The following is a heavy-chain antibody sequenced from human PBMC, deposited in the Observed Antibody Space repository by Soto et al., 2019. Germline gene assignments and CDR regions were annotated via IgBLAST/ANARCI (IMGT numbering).Heavy chain of an antibody. CDR2: ISTYNGNT. CDR3: ASYTPSLDS. J-gene: IGHJ4*02. V-gene: IGHV1-18*01. Sequence: QVQLVQSGAEVQKSGASVKVSCKASGYTFTSHGISWVRQAPGQGLEWMGWISTYNGNTNYAQKLQGRVTMTTDTSTSKACMEVRSLSSDDTAVDYCASYTPSLDSWGQGTLVTVSS. D-gene: IGHD4-4*01. CDR1: GYTFTSHG.